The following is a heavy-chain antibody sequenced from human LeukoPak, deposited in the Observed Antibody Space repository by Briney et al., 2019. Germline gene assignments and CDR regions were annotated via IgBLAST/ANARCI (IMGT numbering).Heavy chain of an antibody. J-gene: IGHJ4*02. CDR2: IYYSGST. Sequence: TSETLSLTCTVSGGSISSGIYYWGWIRQPPGKGLEWIGSIYYSGSTNYNPSLKSRVTISVDTSKNQFSLKLSSVTAADTAVYYCARGPRNFYYFDYWGQGTLVTVSS. CDR3: ARGPRNFYYFDY. V-gene: IGHV4-39*07. D-gene: IGHD4-11*01. CDR1: GGSISSGIYY.